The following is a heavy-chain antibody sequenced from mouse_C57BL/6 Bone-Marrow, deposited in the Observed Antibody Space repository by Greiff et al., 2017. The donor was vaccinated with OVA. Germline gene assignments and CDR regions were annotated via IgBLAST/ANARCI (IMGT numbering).Heavy chain of an antibody. CDR1: GFSLTSYG. CDR2: ICRGGST. Sequence: QVQLKQSGPGLVQPSQSLSITCTASGFSLTSYGIHWVRQSPGKGLEWLGVICRGGSTDYNAAFMSRLNITKDNSKSQVFFKMNSLQADDTAIYYCAKTPAMDYWGQGTSVTVSS. CDR3: AKTPAMDY. V-gene: IGHV2-5*01. J-gene: IGHJ4*01.